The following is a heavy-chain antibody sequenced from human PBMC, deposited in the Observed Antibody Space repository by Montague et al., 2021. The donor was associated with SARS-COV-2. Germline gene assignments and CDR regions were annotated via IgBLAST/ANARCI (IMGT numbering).Heavy chain of an antibody. CDR1: GGSISSSNYY. CDR2: LFYSGSS. Sequence: SETLSLTCTVAGGSISSSNYYWGWIRQPPGKGLEWIGSLFYSGSSFYXXXLKSRVTISVDTSKNQFSLRLSSVTAAGTAVYYCVAEWLAIYYFDFWGQGTLVTVSS. J-gene: IGHJ4*02. D-gene: IGHD6-19*01. CDR3: VAEWLAIYYFDF. V-gene: IGHV4-39*01.